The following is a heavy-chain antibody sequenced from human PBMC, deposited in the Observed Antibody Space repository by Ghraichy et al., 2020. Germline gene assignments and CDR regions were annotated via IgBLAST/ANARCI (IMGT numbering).Heavy chain of an antibody. J-gene: IGHJ6*02. V-gene: IGHV1-69*04. CDR3: AWGNYRDSYYYYGMDV. D-gene: IGHD3-16*02. CDR2: IVPMLGIP. Sequence: ASVKVSCRASGGTLSNYAITWVRQAPGEGLEWMGWIVPMLGIPNYAQKFQDRFTITAEASTHTAYVEVGSLRSEDTAVYFCAWGNYRDSYYYYGMDVWGQGTTVTVSS. CDR1: GGTLSNYA.